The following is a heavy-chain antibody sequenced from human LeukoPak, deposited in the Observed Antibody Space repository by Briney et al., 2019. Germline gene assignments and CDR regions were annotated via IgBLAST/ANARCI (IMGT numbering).Heavy chain of an antibody. CDR3: ARAGVTASGYDAFDI. Sequence: SQTLSLTCTVSVDSISSGVYYWSWIRQHPGKGLEWIGYIYYSGSTYYNPSLKSRLTISVDTSKNQFSLRLSSVTAADTAVYYCARAGVTASGYDAFDIWGQGTMVTVSS. J-gene: IGHJ3*02. D-gene: IGHD2-21*02. V-gene: IGHV4-31*03. CDR2: IYYSGST. CDR1: VDSISSGVYY.